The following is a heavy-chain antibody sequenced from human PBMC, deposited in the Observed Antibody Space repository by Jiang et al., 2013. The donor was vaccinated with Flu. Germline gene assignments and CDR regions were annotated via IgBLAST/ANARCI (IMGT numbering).Heavy chain of an antibody. CDR2: INPNSGDT. CDR3: ARGGYSISGYDH. V-gene: IGHV1-2*02. Sequence: GAEVKKPGASVKVSCKASGYTLTGYYLHWVRQAPGQGLEWMGWINPNSGDTNYPQKFQGRVTMTRDTSINTAYMEVDRLRSDDTAVYYCARGGYSISGYDHWGQGTLVTVSS. CDR1: GYTLTGYY. D-gene: IGHD2-2*01. J-gene: IGHJ5*02.